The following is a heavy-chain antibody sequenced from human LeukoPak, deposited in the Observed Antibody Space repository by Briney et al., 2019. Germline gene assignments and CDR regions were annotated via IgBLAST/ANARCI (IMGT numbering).Heavy chain of an antibody. CDR3: ARVSGHSSGWYVFDY. V-gene: IGHV1-46*02. J-gene: IGHJ4*02. CDR2: INPSGGST. CDR1: GYTFNGYY. D-gene: IGHD6-19*01. Sequence: AAVKVSCKSSGYTFNGYYMHWVRQAPGQGLEWMGIINPSGGSTSYAQKFQGRVTMTRDMSTSTVYMELSSLRSEDTAVYYCARVSGHSSGWYVFDYWGQGTLVTVSS.